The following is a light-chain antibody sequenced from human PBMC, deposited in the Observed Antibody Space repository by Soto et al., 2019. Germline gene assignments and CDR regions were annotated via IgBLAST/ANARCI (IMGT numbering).Light chain of an antibody. CDR2: GAH. Sequence: EIELTQSPWTLSPSPGERATISCRASQSIRSHYLAWYQKKPGHAPRLLISGAHNRAPGLPDRCSGSECATDFTIRISRLEHEDSAVYYCQQYGSSVTFGQGTKVEIK. V-gene: IGKV3-20*01. CDR3: QQYGSSVT. J-gene: IGKJ1*01. CDR1: QSIRSHY.